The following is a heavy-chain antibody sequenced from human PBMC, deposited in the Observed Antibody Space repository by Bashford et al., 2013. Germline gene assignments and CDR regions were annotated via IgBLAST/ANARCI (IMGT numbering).Heavy chain of an antibody. CDR1: GFTFSDYW. V-gene: IGHV3-74*01. Sequence: DRRGGSLRLSCAASGFTFSDYWMHWVRQAPGKGLVWVSRITSDGSDTTYADSVKGRFIISRDNAKNALYLHMNSLRVEDTAIYYCARDFRDYINGVYAKYNWFDPWGQGTLVTVSS. D-gene: IGHD2-8*01. CDR3: ARDFRDYINGVYAKYNWFDP. J-gene: IGHJ5*02. CDR2: ITSDGSDT.